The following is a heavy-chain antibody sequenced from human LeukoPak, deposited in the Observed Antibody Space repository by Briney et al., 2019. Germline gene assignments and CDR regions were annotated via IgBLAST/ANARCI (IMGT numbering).Heavy chain of an antibody. V-gene: IGHV3-7*04. CDR3: ARGSAALYYYYYYMDV. Sequence: PGGSLRLSCAASGFTFSRYGMSWVGRAPGKGREGWANIKQDGSEKYYVDSVKGRFTISRDNAKNSLYLQVNSLRAEDTAVFFCARGSAALYYYYYYMDVWGKGTTVTVSS. CDR2: IKQDGSEK. CDR1: GFTFSRYG. D-gene: IGHD2-2*01. J-gene: IGHJ6*03.